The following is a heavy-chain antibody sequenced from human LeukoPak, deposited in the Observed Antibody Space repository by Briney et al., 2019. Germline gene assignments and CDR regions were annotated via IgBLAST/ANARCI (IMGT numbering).Heavy chain of an antibody. V-gene: IGHV3-30-3*01. CDR3: ARGKFFDI. CDR2: ISDDGTNR. J-gene: IGHJ3*02. CDR1: AFTFSHYP. Sequence: GGSLRLSCEASAFTFSHYPMDWVRQAPGKGLELVAIISDDGTNRYYADSVKGRFNISRDDSNNTVYLQMNSLRIDDTAIYFCARGKFFDIWGQGTMVTVSS.